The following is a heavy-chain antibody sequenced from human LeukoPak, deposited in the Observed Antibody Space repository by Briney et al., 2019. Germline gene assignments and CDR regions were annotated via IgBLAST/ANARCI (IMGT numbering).Heavy chain of an antibody. J-gene: IGHJ3*02. V-gene: IGHV3-23*01. CDR1: GFTFSNYA. D-gene: IGHD6-19*01. CDR2: ISGGGGST. Sequence: GGSLRLSCAASGFTFSNYAMSWVRQAPGKGLEWVSGISGGGGSTYYADSVKGRFTISRDNSKNTVYLQMNSLRAEDTAVYYCAKNSGWYRYGAFDIWGQGTMVTVSS. CDR3: AKNSGWYRYGAFDI.